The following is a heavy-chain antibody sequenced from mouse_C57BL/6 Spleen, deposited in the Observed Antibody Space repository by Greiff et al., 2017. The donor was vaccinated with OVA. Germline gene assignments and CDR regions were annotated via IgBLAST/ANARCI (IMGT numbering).Heavy chain of an antibody. D-gene: IGHD2-4*01. CDR2: INPNNGGT. V-gene: IGHV1-26*01. CDR3: ASRGDYDDYFDY. Sequence: VQLQQSGPELVKPGASVKISCKASGYTFTDYYMNWVKQSHGKSLEWIGDINPNNGGTSYNQKFKGKATLTVDKSSSTAYMELRSLTSEDSAVYYCASRGDYDDYFDYWGQGTTLTVSS. J-gene: IGHJ2*01. CDR1: GYTFTDYY.